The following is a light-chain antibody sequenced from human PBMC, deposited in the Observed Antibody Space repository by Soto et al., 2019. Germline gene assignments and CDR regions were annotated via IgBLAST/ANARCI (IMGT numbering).Light chain of an antibody. V-gene: IGLV2-11*01. J-gene: IGLJ1*01. CDR3: CSYAGSYTYV. CDR1: SSDVGSYDY. CDR2: DIS. Sequence: QSALTQPRSVSGSPGQSVTVSCSGPSSDVGSYDYVSWYQQYPGKAPKLIIYDISKRPSGVPDRFSGSKSGNTASLTISGLLPEDEADYYCCSYAGSYTYVFGPGTKLTVL.